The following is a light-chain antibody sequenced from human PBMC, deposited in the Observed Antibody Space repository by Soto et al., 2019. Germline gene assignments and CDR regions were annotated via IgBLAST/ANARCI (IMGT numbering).Light chain of an antibody. J-gene: IGKJ5*01. CDR2: GAS. V-gene: IGKV3-15*01. Sequence: VITQSPATLSVSPGDTATLSCRASQSVSNNVAWYQQKPGQAPRLLILGASTRATGIPARFSGSGSGTEFTLSISSLQSEDFAVYYCKQYKEWPPFTFGQGTRLEI. CDR3: KQYKEWPPFT. CDR1: QSVSNN.